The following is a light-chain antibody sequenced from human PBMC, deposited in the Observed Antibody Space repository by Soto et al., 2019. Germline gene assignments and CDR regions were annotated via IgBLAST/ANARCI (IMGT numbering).Light chain of an antibody. CDR1: SSDVGAYNY. V-gene: IGLV2-14*01. CDR3: SSYASRTTLV. J-gene: IGLJ1*01. CDR2: DVS. Sequence: QSDLPQPASVSVSPGQSITISCTGTSSDVGAYNYVSWYQQHPGKAPKLMIYDVSNRPSGVSNRFSGSKSGNTASLTISGLQAEDEADYYCSSYASRTTLVFGTGTKVTVL.